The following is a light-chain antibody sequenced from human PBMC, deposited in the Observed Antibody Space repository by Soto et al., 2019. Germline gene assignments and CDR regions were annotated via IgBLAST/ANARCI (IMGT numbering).Light chain of an antibody. Sequence: DIQMTQSPSTLSGSVGARVTITCRASQTISSWLAWYQQKPGKAPKLLIYKASTLKSGVPSRFSGSGSGTEFTLTISSLQPDDFATYYCQHYHSSSEAFGQGTKVELK. J-gene: IGKJ1*01. CDR1: QTISSW. CDR3: QHYHSSSEA. V-gene: IGKV1-5*03. CDR2: KAS.